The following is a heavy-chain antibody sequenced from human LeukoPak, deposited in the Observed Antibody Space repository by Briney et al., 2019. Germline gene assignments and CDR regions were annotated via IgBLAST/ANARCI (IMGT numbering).Heavy chain of an antibody. D-gene: IGHD3-10*01. V-gene: IGHV2-5*01. CDR1: GFSLSTSGVG. CDR3: AHRIWFGELLLVGY. J-gene: IGHJ4*02. CDR2: IYWNDDK. Sequence: SGPTLVKPTQTLTLTCTFSGFSLSTSGVGVGWIRQPPGKALEWLALIYWNDDKRYSPSLKSRLTITKDTSKNQVVLTMTNMDPVDTATYYCAHRIWFGELLLVGYWGQGTLVTVSS.